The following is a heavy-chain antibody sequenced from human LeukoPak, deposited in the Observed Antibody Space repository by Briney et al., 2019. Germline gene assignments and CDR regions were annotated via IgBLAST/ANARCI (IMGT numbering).Heavy chain of an antibody. D-gene: IGHD3-22*01. CDR3: AKLNPWNYYDRRGYGYYFDY. CDR1: GFTFSDFG. J-gene: IGHJ4*02. V-gene: IGHV3-30*18. Sequence: PGRSLRLSCAASGFTFSDFGMHWVRQAPGKGLEWVAVISDDGNNKYYADSVKGRFTISRDNSKSTPYLQMNSLRAEDTAVYYCAKLNPWNYYDRRGYGYYFDYWGQGTLVTVSS. CDR2: ISDDGNNK.